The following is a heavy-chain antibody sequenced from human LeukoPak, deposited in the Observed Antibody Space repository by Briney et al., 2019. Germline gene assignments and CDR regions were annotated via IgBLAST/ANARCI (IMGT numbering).Heavy chain of an antibody. CDR2: FYHSGTT. D-gene: IGHD1-26*01. J-gene: IGHJ3*02. Sequence: SETLSLTCTVSGYSISSGYYWGWIRQPPGKGLEWIGSFYHSGTTYYNPSLKSRVTISVDTSKKQFSLKLSSVTAADTAIYYCAKTKSGSYFPDAFDIWGQGTKVTVSS. V-gene: IGHV4-38-2*02. CDR1: GYSISSGYY. CDR3: AKTKSGSYFPDAFDI.